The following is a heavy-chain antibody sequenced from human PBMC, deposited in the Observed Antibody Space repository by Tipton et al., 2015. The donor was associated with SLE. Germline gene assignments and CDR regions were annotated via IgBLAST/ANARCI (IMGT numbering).Heavy chain of an antibody. Sequence: TLSLTCTVSGGSISSYYWSWIRQPPGKGLEWIGYIYYSGSTNYNPSLKSRVTISVDTSKNQFSLKLSSVTAAGTAVYYCARDGGDHIDAFDIWGQGTMVTVSS. J-gene: IGHJ3*02. D-gene: IGHD3-16*01. CDR1: GGSISSYY. CDR2: IYYSGST. CDR3: ARDGGDHIDAFDI. V-gene: IGHV4-59*01.